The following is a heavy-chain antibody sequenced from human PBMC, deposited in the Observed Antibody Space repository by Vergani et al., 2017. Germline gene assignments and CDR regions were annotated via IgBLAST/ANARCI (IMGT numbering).Heavy chain of an antibody. CDR2: ISSSSSTI. Sequence: VQLVESGGGVVQPGGSPRLSCAASGFTFSSYAMSWVRQAPGKGLEWVSYISSSSSTIYYTDSVKGRFTISRENAKNSLYLQMRSLRDEDTAGSYCTRSTLNDYGDHRDAFDIWGQGTMVTVSS. J-gene: IGHJ3*02. D-gene: IGHD4-17*01. V-gene: IGHV3-48*02. CDR1: GFTFSSYA. CDR3: TRSTLNDYGDHRDAFDI.